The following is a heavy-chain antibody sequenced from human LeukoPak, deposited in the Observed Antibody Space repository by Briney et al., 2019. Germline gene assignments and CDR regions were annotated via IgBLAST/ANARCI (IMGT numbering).Heavy chain of an antibody. V-gene: IGHV1-69*13. D-gene: IGHD6-13*01. Sequence: SVKVSCKASGGTFSSYAISWVRQAPGQGLEWMGGIIPIFGTANYAQKFQGRVTITADESTSTAYMELSSLRSEDTAVYYCATWGYSSSWYLPGYYYMDVWGKGTTVTVSS. CDR2: IIPIFGTA. CDR3: ATWGYSSSWYLPGYYYMDV. CDR1: GGTFSSYA. J-gene: IGHJ6*03.